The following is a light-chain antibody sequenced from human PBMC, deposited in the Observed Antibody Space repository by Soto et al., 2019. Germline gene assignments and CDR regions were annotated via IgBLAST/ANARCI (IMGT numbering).Light chain of an antibody. V-gene: IGKV3-11*01. J-gene: IGKJ5*01. CDR3: QQYSKWPIT. CDR2: DAS. CDR1: QSVSSN. Sequence: ESVLTQAPASLSLSPGARAAPSWRASQSVSSNLAWYQQKPGQAPRLLIYDASNRATGIPARFSGSGSGTDFTLTISSLEPEDFAVYYCQQYSKWPITFGQGTRLEIK.